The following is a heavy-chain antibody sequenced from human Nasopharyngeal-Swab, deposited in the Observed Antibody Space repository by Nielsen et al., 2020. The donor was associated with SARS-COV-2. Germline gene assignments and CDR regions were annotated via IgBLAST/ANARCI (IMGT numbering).Heavy chain of an antibody. J-gene: IGHJ4*02. V-gene: IGHV1-2*06. CDR1: GYTFTGYY. CDR3: ARSYSSGWADFDS. D-gene: IGHD6-19*01. CDR2: INPNSGGT. Sequence: ASVKVSCKASGYTFTGYYMHWVRQAPGQEPEWMGRINPNSGGTNYAQKFQGRVSMTRDTSISTVYMDLNRLTSDDSTVYYCARSYSSGWADFDSWGQGTLVTVSS.